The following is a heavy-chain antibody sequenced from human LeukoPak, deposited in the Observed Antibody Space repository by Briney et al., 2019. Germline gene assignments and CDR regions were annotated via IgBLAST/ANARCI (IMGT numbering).Heavy chain of an antibody. CDR3: ARLGVLRYFGNS. V-gene: IGHV3-66*01. J-gene: IGHJ4*02. CDR1: GFTVSGNY. D-gene: IGHD3-9*01. Sequence: GGSLRLSCAASGFTVSGNYMSWVRQAPGKGLEWVSVIYSGGSTYYADSVKGRFNISRDISKNTVYLQMNSLRAEDTVVYYCARLGVLRYFGNSWGQGTLVTVSS. CDR2: IYSGGST.